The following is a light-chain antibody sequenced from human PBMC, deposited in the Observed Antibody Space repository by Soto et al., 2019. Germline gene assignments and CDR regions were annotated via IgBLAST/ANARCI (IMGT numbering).Light chain of an antibody. J-gene: IGKJ1*01. Sequence: DIQLTRSLSFLSASVGDRVTITFRASQRISNYLAWYQQKPGKAPKLLISDASSLETGVPSRFSGSGSGTEFTLTINSLQPDDFATYSCQQYKSYWTSGQRTYADI. V-gene: IGKV1-5*01. CDR3: QQYKSYWT. CDR1: QRISNY. CDR2: DAS.